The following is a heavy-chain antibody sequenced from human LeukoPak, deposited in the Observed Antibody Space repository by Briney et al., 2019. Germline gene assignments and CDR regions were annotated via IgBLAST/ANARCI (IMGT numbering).Heavy chain of an antibody. D-gene: IGHD6-6*01. CDR3: AKNVQYSSSPFDY. J-gene: IGHJ4*02. CDR2: IGGSAANT. V-gene: IGHV3-23*01. Sequence: GGSLRLSCAAPGFTFSNYAMSWVRQAPGKGLEWVSAIGGSAANTYYPDSVKGRFTISRDNSGNTLYLQMNSLRAEDTAVYYCAKNVQYSSSPFDYWGQGTLVTVSS. CDR1: GFTFSNYA.